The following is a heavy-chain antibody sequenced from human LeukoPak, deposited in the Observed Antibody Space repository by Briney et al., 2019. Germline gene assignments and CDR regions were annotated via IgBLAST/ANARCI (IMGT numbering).Heavy chain of an antibody. D-gene: IGHD5-18*01. Sequence: GGSLRLSCAASGFTFSSYGMHWVRQAPGKGLEWVAVISYDGSNKYYADSVKGRFTISRDNSKNTLYLQMNSLRAEDTAVYYCAKDRYSYGYMLDYWGQGTLVTVPS. V-gene: IGHV3-30*18. CDR2: ISYDGSNK. J-gene: IGHJ4*02. CDR3: AKDRYSYGYMLDY. CDR1: GFTFSSYG.